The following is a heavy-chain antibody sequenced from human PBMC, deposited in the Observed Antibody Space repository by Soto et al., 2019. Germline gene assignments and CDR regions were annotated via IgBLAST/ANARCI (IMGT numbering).Heavy chain of an antibody. J-gene: IGHJ4*02. V-gene: IGHV5-51*01. D-gene: IGHD5-12*01. Sequence: GESLKISCKGSGYSFTSYWIGWVRQMPGKGLEWMGIIYPGDSDTRYSPSFQGQVTISADKSISTAYLQWSSLTVEDTAVYYCARGTVRLIVTTTRTDFWGQGTLVTVSS. CDR1: GYSFTSYW. CDR3: ARGTVRLIVTTTRTDF. CDR2: IYPGDSDT.